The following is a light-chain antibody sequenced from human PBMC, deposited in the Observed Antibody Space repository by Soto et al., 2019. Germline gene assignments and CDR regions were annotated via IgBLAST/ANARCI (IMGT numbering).Light chain of an antibody. CDR3: QQYGTSPWT. CDR1: QSVSSSY. V-gene: IGKV3-20*01. J-gene: IGKJ1*01. Sequence: EIVLAQSPGTLSLSPGERATLSCRASQSVSSSYVAWYQQKPGLAPRLLIYGTSSRATGVPDRFRGSGSGTDYTLTINGLEPEDFAVYYCQQYGTSPWTFGQGTKVEI. CDR2: GTS.